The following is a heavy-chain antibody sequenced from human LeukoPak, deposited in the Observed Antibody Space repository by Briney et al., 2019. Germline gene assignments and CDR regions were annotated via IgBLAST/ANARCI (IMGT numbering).Heavy chain of an antibody. Sequence: PGGSLRLSCAASGFTFSSYWMSWVRQAPGKGLEWVANIKQDGSEKYYVDSVKGRFTISRDNAKNSLYLQMNSLRAEDTAVYYCARVSGMGDSSSWWTQNYYYYNMDVWGKGTTVTVSS. CDR2: IKQDGSEK. D-gene: IGHD6-13*01. J-gene: IGHJ6*03. CDR1: GFTFSSYW. V-gene: IGHV3-7*01. CDR3: ARVSGMGDSSSWWTQNYYYYNMDV.